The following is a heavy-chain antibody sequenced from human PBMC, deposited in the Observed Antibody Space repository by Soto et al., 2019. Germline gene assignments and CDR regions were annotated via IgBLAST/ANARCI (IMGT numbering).Heavy chain of an antibody. D-gene: IGHD4-4*01. CDR2: IVVGSANT. V-gene: IGHV1-58*01. J-gene: IGHJ6*02. Sequence: QRLEWIGWIVVGSANTIYAQKFQERVTGTRDMSTSTAYMGLSSLRSEDTAVYYCPAVGGNGGYSHGMAFLGQGTAVTVSS. CDR3: PAVGGNGGYSHGMAF.